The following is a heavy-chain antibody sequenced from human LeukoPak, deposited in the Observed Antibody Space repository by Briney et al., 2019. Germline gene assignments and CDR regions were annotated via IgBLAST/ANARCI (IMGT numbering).Heavy chain of an antibody. CDR2: INQDGSET. Sequence: GGSLRLSCAGSGFTFSSHWMNWVRQAPGKGLEWVAHINQDGSETYYVDSVKGRFTISRDNAKDSLYLQMHSLRAEDTAVYYCARDTYRALEYWGQGTLVTVSS. CDR1: GFTFSSHW. J-gene: IGHJ4*02. V-gene: IGHV3-7*01. D-gene: IGHD1-14*01. CDR3: ARDTYRALEY.